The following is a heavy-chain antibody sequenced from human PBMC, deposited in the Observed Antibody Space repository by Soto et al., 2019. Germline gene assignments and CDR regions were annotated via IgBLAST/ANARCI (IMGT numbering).Heavy chain of an antibody. V-gene: IGHV4-31*03. CDR3: ARAGGFLESDNWFDP. CDR1: GGSISSGGYY. Sequence: QVQLQESGPGLVKPSQTLSLTCTVSGGSISSGGYYWSWIRQHPGKGLEWIGYIYYSGSTYYNPSLTSRVTISVDTSKNRFSLKVSSVTAADTAVYYCARAGGFLESDNWFDPWGQGTLVTVSS. J-gene: IGHJ5*02. D-gene: IGHD3-3*01. CDR2: IYYSGST.